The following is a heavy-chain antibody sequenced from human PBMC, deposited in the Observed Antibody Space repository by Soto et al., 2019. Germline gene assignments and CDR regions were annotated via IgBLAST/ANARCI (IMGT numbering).Heavy chain of an antibody. CDR3: AKGSIVVVVAAISFDY. Sequence: GGSLRLSCAASGFTFSSYAMSWVRQAPGKGLEWVSAISGSGGSTYYTDSVKGRFTISRDNSKNTLYLQMNSLRAEDTAVYYCAKGSIVVVVAAISFDYWGQGTLVTVSS. V-gene: IGHV3-23*01. CDR2: ISGSGGST. J-gene: IGHJ4*02. CDR1: GFTFSSYA. D-gene: IGHD2-15*01.